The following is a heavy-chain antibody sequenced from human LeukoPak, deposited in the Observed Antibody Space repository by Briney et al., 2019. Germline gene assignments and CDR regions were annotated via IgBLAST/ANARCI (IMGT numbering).Heavy chain of an antibody. CDR2: IFGGGTT. Sequence: GGSLRLSCAASGFTFSSYAMSWVRQAPGKGLEWVSLIFGGGTTYYAASVKGRFIISRDNSKNTFHLQMNSLRAEDTAVYYCARGDPDNNAYYDFDYWGQGTLVTVSS. CDR3: ARGDPDNNAYYDFDY. D-gene: IGHD3-22*01. V-gene: IGHV3-53*01. J-gene: IGHJ4*02. CDR1: GFTFSSYA.